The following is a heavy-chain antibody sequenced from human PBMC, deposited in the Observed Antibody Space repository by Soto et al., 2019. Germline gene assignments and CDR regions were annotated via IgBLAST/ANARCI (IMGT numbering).Heavy chain of an antibody. Sequence: ASVKVSCKASGYTFTSYGISWVRQAPGQGLEWMGWISAYNGNTNYAQKLQGRVTMTTDTSTSTAYMELRSLRSDDTAVYYCARDTTPITGTTSIDYWGQGTLVTVSS. CDR3: ARDTTPITGTTSIDY. CDR1: GYTFTSYG. D-gene: IGHD1-7*01. J-gene: IGHJ4*02. CDR2: ISAYNGNT. V-gene: IGHV1-18*01.